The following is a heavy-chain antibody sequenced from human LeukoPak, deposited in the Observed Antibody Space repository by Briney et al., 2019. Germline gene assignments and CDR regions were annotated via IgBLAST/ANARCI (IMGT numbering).Heavy chain of an antibody. CDR3: ARHVARGSSGLTAFDI. CDR1: GGSISSYY. V-gene: IGHV4-59*08. Sequence: SETLSLTCTVSGGSISSYYWSWIRQPPGKGLEWIGYIYYSGSTNYNPSLRSRVTISVDTSKNQFSLKLSSVTAADTAVYYCARHVARGSSGLTAFDIWGQGTMVTVSS. J-gene: IGHJ3*02. CDR2: IYYSGST. D-gene: IGHD3-22*01.